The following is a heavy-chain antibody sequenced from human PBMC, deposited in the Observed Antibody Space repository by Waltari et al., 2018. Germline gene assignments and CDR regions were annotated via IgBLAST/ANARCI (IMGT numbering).Heavy chain of an antibody. J-gene: IGHJ4*02. Sequence: EVQMVESGGGWVQPGESLRLSCADSDSTLRNYWIAWVRQAPGRGLEWVANIKQDGSQTYYVDSVKGRFTISRDNARNSLYLQMDSLRDEDTALYYCAKDRGWNTLDYWGQGTLVTVSS. V-gene: IGHV3-7*04. CDR3: AKDRGWNTLDY. CDR1: DSTLRNYW. D-gene: IGHD6-19*01. CDR2: IKQDGSQT.